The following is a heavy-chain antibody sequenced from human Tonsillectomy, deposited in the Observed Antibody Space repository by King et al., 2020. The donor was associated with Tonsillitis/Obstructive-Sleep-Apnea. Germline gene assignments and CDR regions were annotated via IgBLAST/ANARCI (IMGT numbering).Heavy chain of an antibody. CDR2: VYDSET. J-gene: IGHJ6*04. D-gene: IGHD3-9*01. Sequence: QLQESGPGLVKPSQTLSLTCSVSGGSISSGGEYWCWIRQHPGKGLEGIWYVYDSETSYNPSLSSRLTISLDTSNNQFSLNLRSVTAADTAVYHCARLTPPSSLDVWGRGTTVTVSS. V-gene: IGHV4-31*03. CDR1: GGSISSGGEY. CDR3: ARLTPPSSLDV.